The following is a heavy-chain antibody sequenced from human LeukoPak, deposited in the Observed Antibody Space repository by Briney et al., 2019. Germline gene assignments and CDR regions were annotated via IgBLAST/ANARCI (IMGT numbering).Heavy chain of an antibody. D-gene: IGHD3-16*02. CDR1: GYTFTSYA. J-gene: IGHJ4*02. Sequence: GASVKVSCKASGYTFTSYAMHWVRQAPGQRLEWMGWINAGNGNTKYSQKFQGRVTITRDTSASTASMELSSLRSEDTAVYYCARGEWGSYRSDPYFDYWGQGTLVTVSS. CDR2: INAGNGNT. V-gene: IGHV1-3*01. CDR3: ARGEWGSYRSDPYFDY.